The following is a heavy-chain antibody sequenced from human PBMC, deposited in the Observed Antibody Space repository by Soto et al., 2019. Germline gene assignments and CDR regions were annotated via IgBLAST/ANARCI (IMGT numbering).Heavy chain of an antibody. Sequence: GGSLRLSCAASGFTFSNAWMSWVRQAPGKGLEWVGRIKSKTDGGTTDYAAPVKGRFTISRDDSKNTLYLQMNSLKTEDTAVYYCTTVPEAYYDILTGYPTRDYYYYYMDVWGKGTTVTVSS. D-gene: IGHD3-9*01. J-gene: IGHJ6*03. CDR2: IKSKTDGGTT. CDR3: TTVPEAYYDILTGYPTRDYYYYYMDV. CDR1: GFTFSNAW. V-gene: IGHV3-15*01.